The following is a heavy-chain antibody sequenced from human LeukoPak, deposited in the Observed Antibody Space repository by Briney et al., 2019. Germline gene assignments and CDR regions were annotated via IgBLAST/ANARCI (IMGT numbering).Heavy chain of an antibody. Sequence: GGSLKLSCAASGFTFSSYAMSWVRQAPGKGLEWVSGIRGSGGSSYYANSVKGRFTISRDNSKNTLYLQMNSLRAEDTAVYYCAKDRIQGFGELLYYYYYMDVWGKGTTVTISS. CDR3: AKDRIQGFGELLYYYYYMDV. CDR2: IRGSGGSS. V-gene: IGHV3-23*01. CDR1: GFTFSSYA. J-gene: IGHJ6*03. D-gene: IGHD3-10*01.